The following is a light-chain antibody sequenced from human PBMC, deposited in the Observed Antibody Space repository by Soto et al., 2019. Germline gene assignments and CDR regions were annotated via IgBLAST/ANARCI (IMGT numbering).Light chain of an antibody. V-gene: IGLV2-23*01. Sequence: QSALTQPASVSGSPGQSITISCTGTSSDVWSYNLVSWYQQHPGKAPKVMIYEGSKRPSGVSNRFSGSKSGNTASLTISGLQAEDEADYYCCSYAGSSTFVFGTGTKV. CDR2: EGS. J-gene: IGLJ1*01. CDR3: CSYAGSSTFV. CDR1: SSDVWSYNL.